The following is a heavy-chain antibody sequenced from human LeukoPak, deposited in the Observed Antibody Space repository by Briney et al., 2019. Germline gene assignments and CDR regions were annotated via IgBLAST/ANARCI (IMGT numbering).Heavy chain of an antibody. D-gene: IGHD5-18*01. Sequence: GGSLRLSCVVSGYSFSTNMMTWVRQAPGKGLEWVATILPAGKESYRVESVKGRFTVSRDNAKNLLFLQMNSLRAEDTAVYYCASGAEDTALIGGLDYWGQGTLVTVSS. V-gene: IGHV3-7*03. J-gene: IGHJ4*02. CDR2: ILPAGKES. CDR3: ASGAEDTALIGGLDY. CDR1: GYSFSTNM.